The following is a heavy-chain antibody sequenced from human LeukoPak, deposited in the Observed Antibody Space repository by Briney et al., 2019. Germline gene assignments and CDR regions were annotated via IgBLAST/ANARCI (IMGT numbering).Heavy chain of an antibody. CDR1: GFTFSNYA. CDR2: SSNSSSRA. D-gene: IGHD3-10*01. V-gene: IGHV3-23*01. CDR3: YKCLYHYGSGSLGDY. J-gene: IGHJ4*02. Sequence: GGSLRLSCAASGFTFSNYAMNWVRQAPGKGVEWVSSSSNSSSRAYYTDSVKGVFTSSRDNTKSTLYLQMNSMNAADTAIYDWYKCLYHYGSGSLGDYWGQGSLVTVSS.